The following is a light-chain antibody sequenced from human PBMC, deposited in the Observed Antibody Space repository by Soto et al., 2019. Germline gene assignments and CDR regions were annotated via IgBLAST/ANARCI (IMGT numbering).Light chain of an antibody. CDR2: ENN. V-gene: IGLV1-44*01. CDR1: ASNIGRDP. J-gene: IGLJ1*01. Sequence: QSVLTQPPSASGAPGQSVTSSCSGSASNIGRDPVNWYQQVPGTAPKLLIYENNHRPSGVPDRFSGSKSGTSASLVISGLQSEDEAEYFCAGWDGSLKGFVFGTGTKVTVL. CDR3: AGWDGSLKGFV.